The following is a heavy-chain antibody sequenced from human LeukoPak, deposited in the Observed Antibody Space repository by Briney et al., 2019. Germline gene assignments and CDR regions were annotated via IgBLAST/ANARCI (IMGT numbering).Heavy chain of an antibody. CDR1: GGSFSGYY. D-gene: IGHD3-22*01. Sequence: SETLSLTCAVYGGSFSGYYWNWIRQPPGKGLGWMVEINHSGCNNYNPSLKSRVTISVDTSKNQVSLKLSSVTAADTAVYYCARKPRGSESSGYYYYYYMDVWGKGTTVTVSS. V-gene: IGHV4-34*01. CDR3: ARKPRGSESSGYYYYYYMDV. J-gene: IGHJ6*03. CDR2: INHSGCN.